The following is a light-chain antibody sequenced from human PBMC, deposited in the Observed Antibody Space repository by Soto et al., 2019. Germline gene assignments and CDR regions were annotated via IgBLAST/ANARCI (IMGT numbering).Light chain of an antibody. CDR2: INDDGTH. CDR1: SGYSPYA. Sequence: QPVLTQSASGSASLGASVKLTCTLSSGYSPYAIAWHQQESGKGPWFLLKINDDGTHSKGARFYDRFSGSSSWAERHLTIDGLQSEDEADHCGQSLGTGIQVFGGGTKLTVL. V-gene: IGLV4-69*01. CDR3: QSLGTGIQV. J-gene: IGLJ3*02.